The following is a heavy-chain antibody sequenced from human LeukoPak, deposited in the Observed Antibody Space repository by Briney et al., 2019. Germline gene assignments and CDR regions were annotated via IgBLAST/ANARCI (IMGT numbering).Heavy chain of an antibody. V-gene: IGHV4-34*01. Sequence: GSLRLSCAASGFTFSAYWMSWIRQPPGKGLEWIGEISHSGSTSYNPSLKSRVTISVDTSKNQFSLNLSSVTAADTAVYYCARGDVAARLAYWGQGTLVTVSS. D-gene: IGHD6-6*01. J-gene: IGHJ4*02. CDR1: GFTFSAYW. CDR3: ARGDVAARLAY. CDR2: ISHSGST.